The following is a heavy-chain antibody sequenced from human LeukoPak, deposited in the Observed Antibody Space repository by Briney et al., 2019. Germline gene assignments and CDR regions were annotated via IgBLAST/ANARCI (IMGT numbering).Heavy chain of an antibody. V-gene: IGHV4-38-2*02. CDR2: IYHTETT. CDR3: ARTRFLEWLLHDY. CDR1: DYSISSGHY. D-gene: IGHD3-3*01. J-gene: IGHJ4*02. Sequence: SETLSLTCTVSDYSISSGHYWGWVRQPPGKGLEWIGNIYHTETTYYNPSLKSRITISVDTSKNQFSLKLSSVTAADTAVYYCARTRFLEWLLHDYWGQGTLVTVSS.